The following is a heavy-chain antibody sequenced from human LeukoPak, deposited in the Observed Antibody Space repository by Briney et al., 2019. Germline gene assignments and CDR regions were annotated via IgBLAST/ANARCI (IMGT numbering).Heavy chain of an antibody. V-gene: IGHV1-46*01. CDR1: GYTFTNYY. D-gene: IGHD3-22*01. Sequence: ASVKISCKASGYTFTNYYIHWVRQAPGQGLEWLGIIYPRSGSTSYAQKFQVRVTMTRDTSTSTVYMDLSSLRSEDTAMYYCARARGTMIVVVTNGDAFDMWGQGTMVTVSS. CDR2: IYPRSGST. J-gene: IGHJ3*02. CDR3: ARARGTMIVVVTNGDAFDM.